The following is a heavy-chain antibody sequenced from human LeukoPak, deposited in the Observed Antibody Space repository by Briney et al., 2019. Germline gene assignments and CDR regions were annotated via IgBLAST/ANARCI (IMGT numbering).Heavy chain of an antibody. CDR3: VRDSSPEGLDY. J-gene: IGHJ4*02. CDR2: IREDGNQK. V-gene: IGHV3-7*01. Sequence: GGSLRLSCAASGSTFSRYWMSWVRQAPGKGLERVANIREDGNQKNYVDSVKGRFTISRDNAKNTLYLQMNSLRAEDTAVYFCVRDSSPEGLDYWGQGILVTVSS. D-gene: IGHD6-6*01. CDR1: GSTFSRYW.